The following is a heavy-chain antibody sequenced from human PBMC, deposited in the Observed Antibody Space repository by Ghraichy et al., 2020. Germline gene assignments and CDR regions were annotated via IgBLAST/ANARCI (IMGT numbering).Heavy chain of an antibody. V-gene: IGHV3-30*04. CDR2: ISYDGSKK. D-gene: IGHD6-13*01. Sequence: GESLNISCAASGFTFSNFAMHWVRQAPGKGLEWVAVISYDGSKKYHVDSVKGRFTISRDNSKNTLYLQMNSLEPEDTAVYYCARAPGYSSSCPDYWGQGTLVTVSS. CDR1: GFTFSNFA. J-gene: IGHJ4*02. CDR3: ARAPGYSSSCPDY.